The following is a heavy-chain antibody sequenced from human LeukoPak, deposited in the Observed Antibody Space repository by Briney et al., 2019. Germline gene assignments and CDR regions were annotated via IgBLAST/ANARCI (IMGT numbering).Heavy chain of an antibody. V-gene: IGHV3-30*10. CDR3: ARDAGDCSSTSCDYYYYGMDV. CDR1: GFTFSSVA. J-gene: IGHJ6*02. CDR2: ISEDGSKK. Sequence: PGGSLRLSCAASGFTFSSVAMHWVRQAPGKGPEWVAVISEDGSKKHYTDSVKGRFTISRDNSKNTLYLQMNSLRAEDTAVYYCARDAGDCSSTSCDYYYYGMDVWGQGTTVTVSS. D-gene: IGHD2-2*01.